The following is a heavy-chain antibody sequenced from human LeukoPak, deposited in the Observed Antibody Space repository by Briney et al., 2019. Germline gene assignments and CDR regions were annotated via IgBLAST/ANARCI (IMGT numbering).Heavy chain of an antibody. Sequence: GGSLRLSCAASGFSFSSYWMHWVRQAPGKGLVWVSRIKTDGSSATYADSVKGRFTISRDNSKNTLYLQMNSLRAEDTAVYYCAGDRYDSSGYLGVFDYWGQGTLVTVSS. J-gene: IGHJ4*02. CDR3: AGDRYDSSGYLGVFDY. CDR1: GFSFSSYW. V-gene: IGHV3-74*01. D-gene: IGHD3-22*01. CDR2: IKTDGSSA.